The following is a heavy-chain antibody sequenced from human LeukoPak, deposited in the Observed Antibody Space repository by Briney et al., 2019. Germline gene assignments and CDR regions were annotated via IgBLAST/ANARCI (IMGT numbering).Heavy chain of an antibody. D-gene: IGHD6-19*01. CDR3: ARGVAGTLDY. V-gene: IGHV3-74*01. J-gene: IGHJ4*02. CDR2: LNSDGSSI. Sequence: QTGGSLRLSCAASGFTFSSSWMHWVRQVPGKGLDWVSRLNSDGSSINYADSVKGRFTISRDNAENTLYLQMNSLRVEDTAVYYCARGVAGTLDYWGQGTLGTVSS. CDR1: GFTFSSSW.